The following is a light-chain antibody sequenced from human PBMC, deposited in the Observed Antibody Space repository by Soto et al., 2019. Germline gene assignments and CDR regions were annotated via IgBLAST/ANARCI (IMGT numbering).Light chain of an antibody. J-gene: IGKJ4*01. V-gene: IGKV1D-16*01. CDR2: AAS. Sequence: DIKMTQSPSSLSASVGDRVTITCRASQGVRGWLAWYQQKPGKGPKSLIYAASTLQDEVPARFSGNGSETDFTLTISSLQSEDIGTYYCQQYNNSPLTFGGGTKVDI. CDR1: QGVRGW. CDR3: QQYNNSPLT.